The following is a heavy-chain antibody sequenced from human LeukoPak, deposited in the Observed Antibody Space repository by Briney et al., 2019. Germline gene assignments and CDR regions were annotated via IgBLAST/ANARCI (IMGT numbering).Heavy chain of an antibody. Sequence: GGSLRLSCAASGFTFSSSAMSWVRQAPGKGLEWVSTISGSGGSTYYADSVKGRFTISRDNSKNTLYLQMNSLRAEDTAVYYCARVYYYDSSGENFDYWGQGTLVTVSS. J-gene: IGHJ4*02. CDR1: GFTFSSSA. CDR2: ISGSGGST. CDR3: ARVYYYDSSGENFDY. V-gene: IGHV3-23*01. D-gene: IGHD3-22*01.